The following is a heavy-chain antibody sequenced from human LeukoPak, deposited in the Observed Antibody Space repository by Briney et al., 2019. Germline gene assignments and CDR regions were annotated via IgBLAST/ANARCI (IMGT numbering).Heavy chain of an antibody. Sequence: PGRSLRLSCAASGFTFSSYAMHWVRQARGKGLEWVAVISYDGSNKYYADSVKGRFTISRDSSKNTLFLQMSSLRTEDTAVYYCAKGGSGSFFDYWGQGTLVTVSS. D-gene: IGHD3-16*01. CDR1: GFTFSSYA. J-gene: IGHJ4*02. V-gene: IGHV3-30*04. CDR3: AKGGSGSFFDY. CDR2: ISYDGSNK.